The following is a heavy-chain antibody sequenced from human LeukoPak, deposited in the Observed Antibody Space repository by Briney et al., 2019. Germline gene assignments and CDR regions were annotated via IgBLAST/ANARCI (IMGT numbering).Heavy chain of an antibody. D-gene: IGHD3-10*01. J-gene: IGHJ6*03. CDR3: ARGSMVRGMAYYMDV. V-gene: IGHV5-51*01. Sequence: GESLKISCKGSGYSFVTYWIAWVLQMPGKGLEWMVIIYPGDSDTRYSPSFQGQVTISADKSITTAYLQWSSLKASDTAMYYCARGSMVRGMAYYMDVWGKGTTVTISS. CDR1: GYSFVTYW. CDR2: IYPGDSDT.